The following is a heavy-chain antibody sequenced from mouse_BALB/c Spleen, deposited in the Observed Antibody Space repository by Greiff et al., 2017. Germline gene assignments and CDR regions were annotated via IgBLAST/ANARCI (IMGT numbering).Heavy chain of an antibody. CDR3: ARVGYGSRAWFAY. CDR1: GYTFTSYV. D-gene: IGHD1-1*01. CDR2: INPYNDGT. V-gene: IGHV1-14*01. J-gene: IGHJ3*01. Sequence: VQLKESGPELVKPGASVKMSCKASGYTFTSYVMHWVKQKPGQGLEWIGYINPYNDGTKYNEKFKGKATLTSDKSSSTAYMELSSLTSEDSAVYYCARVGYGSRAWFAYWGQGTLVTVSA.